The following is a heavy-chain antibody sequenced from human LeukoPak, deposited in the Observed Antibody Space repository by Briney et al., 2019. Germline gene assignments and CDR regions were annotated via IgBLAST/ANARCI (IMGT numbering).Heavy chain of an antibody. V-gene: IGHV3-30*02. J-gene: IGHJ3*02. CDR3: ARAQWSVGDGYELLNDAFEI. Sequence: RGALRLSCAASGFTFTSYGMRWGRHALGKGLEWVAFILFVGSKKYYTDSLKGPFTISRDNSKNTVYLQMNSLRAEDTAVYYCARAQWSVGDGYELLNDAFEIWGQGTMVTASS. D-gene: IGHD5-24*01. CDR1: GFTFTSYG. CDR2: ILFVGSKK.